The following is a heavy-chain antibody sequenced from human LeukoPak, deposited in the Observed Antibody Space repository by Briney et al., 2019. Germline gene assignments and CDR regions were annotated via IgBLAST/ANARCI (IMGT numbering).Heavy chain of an antibody. J-gene: IGHJ3*02. CDR2: FDPEDGET. D-gene: IGHD5-18*01. V-gene: IGHV1-24*01. Sequence: ASVKVSCKVSGYTLTELSMHWVRQAPGKGLEWMGGFDPEDGETIYAQKFQGRVTMTEDTSTDTAYMELSSLRSEDTAVYYCATGQTDTAMRSNAFDIWGQGTMVTVSS. CDR1: GYTLTELS. CDR3: ATGQTDTAMRSNAFDI.